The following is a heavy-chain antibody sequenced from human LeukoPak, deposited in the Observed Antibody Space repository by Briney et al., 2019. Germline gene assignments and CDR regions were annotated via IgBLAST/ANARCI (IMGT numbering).Heavy chain of an antibody. Sequence: GASVKVSCKASGYTFTSYDIDWVRQATGQGLEWMGWMNPNSGNTGYAQKFQGRVTMTRNTSISTAYMELSSLRSEDTAVYYCARGDHDYGDLLDYRGQGTLVTVSS. V-gene: IGHV1-8*01. CDR3: ARGDHDYGDLLDY. J-gene: IGHJ4*02. D-gene: IGHD4-17*01. CDR2: MNPNSGNT. CDR1: GYTFTSYD.